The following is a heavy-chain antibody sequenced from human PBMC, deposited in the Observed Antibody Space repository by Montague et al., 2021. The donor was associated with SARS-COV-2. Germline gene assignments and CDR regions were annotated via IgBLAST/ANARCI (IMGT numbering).Heavy chain of an antibody. Sequence: SETLSLTCTVSGDSIRSNFWSWLRQPPGMGLEWIGYMYHSGNINSKPSLRSRLNMSIDTSKNQFSLRLSSVTAADAAVYYCARGPLNPTTMVEIGFDNWGPGTLVTVSS. CDR3: ARGPLNPTTMVEIGFDN. D-gene: IGHD2-21*01. CDR2: MYHSGNI. CDR1: GDSIRSNF. J-gene: IGHJ4*02. V-gene: IGHV4-59*01.